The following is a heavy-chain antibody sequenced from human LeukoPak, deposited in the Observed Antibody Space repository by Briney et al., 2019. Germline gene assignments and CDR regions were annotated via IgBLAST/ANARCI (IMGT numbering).Heavy chain of an antibody. Sequence: GGSLRLSCAASGFTFRSYAMNWVRQAPGKGLDWVSGISGSGINTYYADSVKGRFTISRDNSKNTLFLQMNSLRAEDTAVYYCAHTSVAVISQNYFDSWGQGTLGTVSS. CDR3: AHTSVAVISQNYFDS. J-gene: IGHJ4*02. V-gene: IGHV3-23*01. CDR1: GFTFRSYA. D-gene: IGHD3-22*01. CDR2: ISGSGINT.